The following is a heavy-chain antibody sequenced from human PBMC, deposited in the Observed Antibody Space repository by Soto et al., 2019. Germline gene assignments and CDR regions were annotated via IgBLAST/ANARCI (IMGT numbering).Heavy chain of an antibody. Sequence: EVQLVESGGGLVKPGGSLRLSCAASGFTFSSYSMNWVRQAPGKGLEWVSSISSSSSYIYYADSVKGRFTISRDNAKKPVYLQMNSLRGEDKAGYYGARVYGDYVGTFDYWGQGTLVTVSS. D-gene: IGHD4-17*01. J-gene: IGHJ4*02. CDR3: ARVYGDYVGTFDY. CDR1: GFTFSSYS. V-gene: IGHV3-21*01. CDR2: ISSSSSYI.